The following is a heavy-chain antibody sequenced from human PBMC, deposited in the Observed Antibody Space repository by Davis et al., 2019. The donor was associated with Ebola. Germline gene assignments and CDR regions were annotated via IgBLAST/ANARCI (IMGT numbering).Heavy chain of an antibody. CDR1: GFTVSSNY. D-gene: IGHD6-19*01. V-gene: IGHV3-53*01. CDR2: IYSGGST. J-gene: IGHJ4*02. CDR3: ARGLLPSFRGWYYFDY. Sequence: PGGSLRLSCAASGFTVSSNYMSWVRQAPGKGLEWVSVIYSGGSTYYADSVKGRFTISRDNAKNSLYLQMNSLRAEDTAVYYCARGLLPSFRGWYYFDYWGQGTLVTVSS.